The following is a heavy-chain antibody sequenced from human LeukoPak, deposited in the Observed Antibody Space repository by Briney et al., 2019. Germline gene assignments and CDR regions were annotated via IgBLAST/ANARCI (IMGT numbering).Heavy chain of an antibody. CDR2: IIPIFGTA. J-gene: IGHJ4*02. Sequence: ASVKVSCKASGYTFTSYGISWVRQAPGQGLEWMGGIIPIFGTANYAQKFQGRVTITADESTSTAYMELSSLRSEDTAVYYCARGSFRYYYGSGSYPRFDYWGRGTLVTVSS. D-gene: IGHD3-10*01. CDR3: ARGSFRYYYGSGSYPRFDY. V-gene: IGHV1-69*13. CDR1: GYTFTSYG.